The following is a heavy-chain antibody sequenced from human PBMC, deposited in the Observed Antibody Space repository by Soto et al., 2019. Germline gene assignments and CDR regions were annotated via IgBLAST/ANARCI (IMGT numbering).Heavy chain of an antibody. CDR1: GFTFNSYA. V-gene: IGHV3-23*01. J-gene: IGHJ6*02. D-gene: IGHD2-21*01. Sequence: EVQLLESGGGLVQPGGSLRLSCAASGFTFNSYAMTWVRQAPGKGLEWVSTITGSGAITHYADSVRGRFAISRDNSDNTLYLHMNSLRAEDTAVYYCAKDRLTLAIVVSPTPNPDYGLDVWGLGTTVTVSS. CDR3: AKDRLTLAIVVSPTPNPDYGLDV. CDR2: ITGSGAIT.